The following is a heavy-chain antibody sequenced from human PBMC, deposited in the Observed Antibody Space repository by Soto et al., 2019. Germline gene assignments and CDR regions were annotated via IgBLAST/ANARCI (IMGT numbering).Heavy chain of an antibody. D-gene: IGHD6-13*01. CDR2: IIPIFGTA. V-gene: IGHV1-69*12. Sequence: QVQLVQSGAEVKKPGSSVKVSCKASGGTFSSYAISWVRQAPGQGREWMGGIIPIFGTANYAQKFQGRVMITADESTSTAYMELSSLSSEDTGVYYCAGDLAAGNLPTWARFDIWGQGTMVTVSS. CDR1: GGTFSSYA. J-gene: IGHJ3*02. CDR3: AGDLAAGNLPTWARFDI.